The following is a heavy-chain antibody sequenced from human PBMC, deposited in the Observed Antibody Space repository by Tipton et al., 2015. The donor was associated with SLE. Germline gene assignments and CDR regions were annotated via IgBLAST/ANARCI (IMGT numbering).Heavy chain of an antibody. J-gene: IGHJ6*02. CDR3: ASARWAHGSDV. D-gene: IGHD3-10*01. CDR2: IRRKAYGATT. Sequence: SLRLSCTVSGFTFGVYVMSWVRQAPGKGLEWLGFIRRKAYGATTEYAASVKGRFTISRDDSKNTLYLQMNSLKTEDTAVYYCASARWAHGSDVWGQGTTVTVSS. CDR1: GFTFGVYV. V-gene: IGHV3-49*04.